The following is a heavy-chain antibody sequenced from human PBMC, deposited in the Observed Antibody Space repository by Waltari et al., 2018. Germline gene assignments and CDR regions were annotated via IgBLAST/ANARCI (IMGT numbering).Heavy chain of an antibody. CDR1: GFTFSDYW. CDR3: ARDTPGDGIDY. V-gene: IGHV3-74*01. D-gene: IGHD2-21*01. Sequence: EVQLVESGGGLVQPGGSLRLSCAASGFTFSDYWMHWVRQVTGKVLLWVSHGTSAGTGSSYPDSVKCRFTISRDNARNILYLQMNSLTVEDTAVYYCARDTPGDGIDYWGQGTLVTVSP. CDR2: GTSAGTGS. J-gene: IGHJ4*02.